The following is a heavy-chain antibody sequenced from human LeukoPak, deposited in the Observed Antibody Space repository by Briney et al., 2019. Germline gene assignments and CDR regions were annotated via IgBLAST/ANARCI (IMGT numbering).Heavy chain of an antibody. Sequence: SEILSLACAVYGGSFSGYYWSWIRQPPGKGLEWIGEINHSGSTNYNPSLKSRVTISVDTSKNQFSLKLSSVTAADTAVYYCARESVYSSGWYRPFDYWGQGTLVTVSS. J-gene: IGHJ4*02. CDR3: ARESVYSSGWYRPFDY. D-gene: IGHD6-19*01. CDR2: INHSGST. V-gene: IGHV4-34*01. CDR1: GGSFSGYY.